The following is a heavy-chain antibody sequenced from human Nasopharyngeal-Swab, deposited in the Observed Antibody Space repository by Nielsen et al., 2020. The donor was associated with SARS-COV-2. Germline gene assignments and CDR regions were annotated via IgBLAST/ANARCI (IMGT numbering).Heavy chain of an antibody. V-gene: IGHV1-46*01. CDR3: ARETSTIDFEY. CDR1: GYTFTTFY. J-gene: IGHJ4*02. D-gene: IGHD5-24*01. CDR2: INPNVGTT. Sequence: ASVKVSCKASGYTFTTFYMHWMRQVPGQGLEWMGMINPNVGTTHHAQRFQGRLTMTRDTSTSTIYMELSSLRSEDTAMYYCARETSTIDFEYWGQGTLVSVSS.